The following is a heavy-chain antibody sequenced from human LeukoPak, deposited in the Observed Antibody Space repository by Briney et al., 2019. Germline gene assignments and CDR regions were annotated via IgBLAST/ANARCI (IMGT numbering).Heavy chain of an antibody. V-gene: IGHV3-48*04. CDR3: AKHQGNRYYGMDV. CDR1: GFAFSSYS. J-gene: IGHJ6*02. CDR2: ISSSSRNI. Sequence: PGGSLRLSCVASGFAFSSYSMDWVRQAPGKGLEWVSFISSSSRNISYVDSVKGRFTVSRDNAKNSLSLQMNSLRAEDTAVYYCAKHQGNRYYGMDVWGQGTTVTVSS.